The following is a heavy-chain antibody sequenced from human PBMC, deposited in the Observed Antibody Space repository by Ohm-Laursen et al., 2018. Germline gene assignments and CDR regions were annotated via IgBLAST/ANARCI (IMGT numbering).Heavy chain of an antibody. CDR2: ISSSSSYI. CDR1: GFTFSSYS. J-gene: IGHJ4*02. CDR3: ARDYGGNLDFDY. D-gene: IGHD4-23*01. Sequence: SLRLSCSASGFTFSSYSMNWVRQAPGKGLEWVSSISSSSSYIYYADSLKGRFTISRDNAKNSLYLQMNSLRAEDTAVYYCARDYGGNLDFDYWGQGTLVTVSS. V-gene: IGHV3-21*01.